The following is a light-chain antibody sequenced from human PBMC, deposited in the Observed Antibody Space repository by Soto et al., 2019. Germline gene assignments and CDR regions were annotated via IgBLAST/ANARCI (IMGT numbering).Light chain of an antibody. CDR2: KAS. J-gene: IGKJ1*01. CDR1: QSISSW. CDR3: QQYNSYSTWT. V-gene: IGKV1-5*03. Sequence: DIQMTQSPSTLSASVGDRVTITCRASQSISSWLAWYHQKPGKAPKLLIYKASSLESGVPSRFSGSGSGTEFTLTISSLQPDDFATYYCQQYNSYSTWTFGQGTKVDIK.